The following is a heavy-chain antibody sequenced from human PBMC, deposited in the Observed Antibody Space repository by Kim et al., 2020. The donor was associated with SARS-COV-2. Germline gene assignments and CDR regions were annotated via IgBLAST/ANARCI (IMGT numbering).Heavy chain of an antibody. CDR3: ARAVDIVATMPSQ. J-gene: IGHJ4*02. Sequence: GGSLKLSCAASGFTFSSYWMHWVRQAPGKGLVWVSRINSDGSSTSYADSVKGRFTISRDNAKNTLYLQMNSLRAEDTAVYYCARAVDIVATMPSQWGQGTLVTVSS. CDR2: INSDGSST. CDR1: GFTFSSYW. D-gene: IGHD5-12*01. V-gene: IGHV3-74*01.